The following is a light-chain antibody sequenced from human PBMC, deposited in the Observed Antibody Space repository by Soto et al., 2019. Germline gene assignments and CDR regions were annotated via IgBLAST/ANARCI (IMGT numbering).Light chain of an antibody. Sequence: EIVMTQSPAPLSLSPGERAALSCRASQSINSELAWYQQKPGQPPRLLIYGASTRATGVPARFTGSVSVSEFTLTISGLQSEDFAVYYCQQGHNWPLTFGQGTRLEI. CDR2: GAS. J-gene: IGKJ2*01. CDR3: QQGHNWPLT. V-gene: IGKV3-15*01. CDR1: QSINSE.